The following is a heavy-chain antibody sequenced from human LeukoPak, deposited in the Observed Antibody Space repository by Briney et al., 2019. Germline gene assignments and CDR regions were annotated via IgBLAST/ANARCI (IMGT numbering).Heavy chain of an antibody. D-gene: IGHD2-2*03. V-gene: IGHV4-34*01. Sequence: SETLSLTCAVYGGSFSDYDWSWIRQPPGKGLEWIGEINHSGSTNYNPSLKSRVTISVDTSKNQFSLKLSSVTAADTAVYYCARRWIKTAFDYWGQGTLVTVSS. J-gene: IGHJ4*02. CDR3: ARRWIKTAFDY. CDR1: GGSFSDYD. CDR2: INHSGST.